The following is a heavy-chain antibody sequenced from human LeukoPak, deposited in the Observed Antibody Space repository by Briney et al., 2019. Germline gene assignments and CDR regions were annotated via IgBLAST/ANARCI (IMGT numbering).Heavy chain of an antibody. CDR3: ASPVVAARGYYYYYGMDV. CDR2: ISSSGSTI. J-gene: IGHJ6*04. CDR1: GFTFSSDE. Sequence: LPGGSLRLSCAASGFTFSSDEMNWVRQAPGKGLEWVPYISSSGSTIYYADSVKGRFTISRDNAKNSLYLQMNSLRAEDTAVYYCASPVVAARGYYYYYGMDVWGKGTTVTVSS. V-gene: IGHV3-48*03. D-gene: IGHD2-15*01.